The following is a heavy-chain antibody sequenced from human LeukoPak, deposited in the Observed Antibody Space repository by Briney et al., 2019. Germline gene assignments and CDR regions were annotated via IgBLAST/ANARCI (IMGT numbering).Heavy chain of an antibody. CDR3: ARGISAAGMGY. J-gene: IGHJ4*02. V-gene: IGHV3-21*01. Sequence: GGSPRLSCAASGFTFNAYTMNWVRQAPGKGLEWVSSISGGSSYIYYADSVKGRFTMSRDNAKNSLFLQMNSLRAEDTAVYYCARGISAAGMGYWGQGTLVTVSS. CDR2: ISGGSSYI. D-gene: IGHD6-13*01. CDR1: GFTFNAYT.